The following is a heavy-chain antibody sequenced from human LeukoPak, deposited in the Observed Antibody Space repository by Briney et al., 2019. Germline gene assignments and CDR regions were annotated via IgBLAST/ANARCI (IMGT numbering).Heavy chain of an antibody. CDR1: LYTFTHYV. D-gene: IGHD3-9*01. Sequence: DKVSCKPSLYTFTHYVINWVRQATGQGLEGMGWMNPNSGNTGYAQKFQGRVTMTRNTSISTAYMELSSLRSEDTAVYYCARPIRYFDWLLTRNDAFDIWGQGTMVTVSS. CDR3: ARPIRYFDWLLTRNDAFDI. J-gene: IGHJ3*02. CDR2: MNPNSGNT. V-gene: IGHV1-8*01.